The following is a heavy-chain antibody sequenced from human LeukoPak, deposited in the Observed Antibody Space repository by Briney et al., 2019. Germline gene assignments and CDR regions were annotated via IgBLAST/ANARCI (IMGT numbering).Heavy chain of an antibody. D-gene: IGHD2-2*01. Sequence: SETLSLTCTVSGGSISSGGYYWSWIRQHPGKGLEWIGYIYYSGSTYYNPSLKSRVTISVDTSKNQFSLKLSSVTAADTAVYYCARAVVANSWDAFDIWGQGTMVTVSS. CDR1: GGSISSGGYY. CDR3: ARAVVANSWDAFDI. CDR2: IYYSGST. V-gene: IGHV4-31*03. J-gene: IGHJ3*02.